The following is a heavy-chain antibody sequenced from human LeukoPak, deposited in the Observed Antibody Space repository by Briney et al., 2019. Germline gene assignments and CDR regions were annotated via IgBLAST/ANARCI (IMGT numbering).Heavy chain of an antibody. CDR2: ISYDGSNK. CDR3: AKGHYDFRDY. V-gene: IGHV3-30*18. CDR1: GFTFSSYG. D-gene: IGHD3-3*01. Sequence: PGGSLRLSCAASGFTFSSYGMHWVRQAPGKGLEWVAVISYDGSNKYYADSVKGRFTISRDNSRNTLYLQVNSLRAEDTALYYCAKGHYDFRDYWGQGTLVTVSS. J-gene: IGHJ4*02.